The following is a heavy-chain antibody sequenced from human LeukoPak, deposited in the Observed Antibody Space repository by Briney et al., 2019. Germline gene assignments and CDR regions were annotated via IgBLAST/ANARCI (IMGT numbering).Heavy chain of an antibody. CDR1: GFTFSSYS. CDR2: IISSSSYI. V-gene: IGHV3-21*01. J-gene: IGHJ4*02. D-gene: IGHD2-2*01. Sequence: PGGSLRLSCAASGFTFSSYSMNWVRQAPGKGLEWVSSIISSSSYIYYADSVKGRFTISRDNAKNSLYLQMNSLRAEDTAVYYCAREGIVVVSAADNYFAYRGQGNLVTVSS. CDR3: AREGIVVVSAADNYFAY.